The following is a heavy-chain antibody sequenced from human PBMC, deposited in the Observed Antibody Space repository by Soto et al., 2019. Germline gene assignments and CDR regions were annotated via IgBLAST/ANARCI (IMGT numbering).Heavy chain of an antibody. CDR3: ARERGQWLALNWFDA. V-gene: IGHV3-23*01. D-gene: IGHD6-19*01. J-gene: IGHJ5*02. Sequence: GGSLRLSCTASGFAFTSYAMSWVRQAPGKGLEWVSSISGSGGTTYYADPVKGRFTISRDNSKNTLYLQIKSLRAEDTAVYYCARERGQWLALNWFDAWGQGTLVTVSS. CDR1: GFAFTSYA. CDR2: ISGSGGTT.